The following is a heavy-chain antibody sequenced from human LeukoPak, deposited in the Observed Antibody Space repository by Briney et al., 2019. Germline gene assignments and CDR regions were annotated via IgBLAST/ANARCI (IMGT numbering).Heavy chain of an antibody. V-gene: IGHV4-30-4*03. J-gene: IGHJ4*02. D-gene: IGHD3-9*01. CDR3: QLRYFDWLLSHYFDY. CDR1: GGSISSGDSY. Sequence: PSQTLSLTCAVSGGSISSGDSYWSWLRQPPGKGLEWIGYIYYSGSTYYKSSLKSRVTISVDTSKNQFSLKLSSVTAADTAVYYCQLRYFDWLLSHYFDYWGQGPLVTVSS. CDR2: IYYSGST.